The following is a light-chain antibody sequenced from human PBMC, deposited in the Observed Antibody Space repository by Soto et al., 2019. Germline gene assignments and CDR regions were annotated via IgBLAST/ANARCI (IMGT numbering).Light chain of an antibody. Sequence: QSALTQPRSVSGSPGHSVAISCTGTSSDVGRYNFVSWYQQHAGKAPKLLIYAVSKRPSGVPDRFSGSKSGNTASLTISGLQAEDEADYYCCSHAGLSYVFGTGTKLTVL. V-gene: IGLV2-11*02. J-gene: IGLJ1*01. CDR3: CSHAGLSYV. CDR2: AVS. CDR1: SSDVGRYNF.